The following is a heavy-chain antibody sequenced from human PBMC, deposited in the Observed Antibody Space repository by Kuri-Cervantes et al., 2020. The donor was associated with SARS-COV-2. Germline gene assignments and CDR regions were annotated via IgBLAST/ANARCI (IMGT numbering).Heavy chain of an antibody. J-gene: IGHJ5*02. V-gene: IGHV3-23*01. Sequence: GGSLRLSCAASGFTFSSYAMSWVRQAPGKGLEWVSAISGSGGSTYYADSVKGRFTISRDNSKNTLYLQMNSLRAEDTAIYYCAKDWGYCSSTSCYDNWFDPWGQGTLVTVSS. CDR3: AKDWGYCSSTSCYDNWFDP. CDR1: GFTFSSYA. CDR2: ISGSGGST. D-gene: IGHD2-2*01.